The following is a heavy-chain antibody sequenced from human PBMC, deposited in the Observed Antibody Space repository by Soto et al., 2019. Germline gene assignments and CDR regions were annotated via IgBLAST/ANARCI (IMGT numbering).Heavy chain of an antibody. CDR1: GGTFSSYT. D-gene: IGHD3-10*01. J-gene: IGHJ4*02. CDR2: IIPILGIA. V-gene: IGHV1-69*02. Sequence: QVQLVQSGAEVKKPGSSVKVSCKASGGTFSSYTISWVRQAPGQGLEWMGRIIPILGIANYAQKCPGRVTITADKSPSTAYMELSSLRSEDTAVYYCARVPGPYYYGSGNDYWGQGTLVTVSS. CDR3: ARVPGPYYYGSGNDY.